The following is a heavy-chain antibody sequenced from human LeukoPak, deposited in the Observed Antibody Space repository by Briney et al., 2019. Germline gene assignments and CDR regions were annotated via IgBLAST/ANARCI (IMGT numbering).Heavy chain of an antibody. CDR1: GFTFSNYW. V-gene: IGHV3-7*01. CDR2: IKRDGGEI. D-gene: IGHD1-1*01. Sequence: PGGSLRLSCTASGFTFSNYWMSWVRQAPGKGLEWVANIKRDGGEIYYVDSVKGRFTISRDNSKNSLYLQMNSLRAEDTAVYYCARLSDHINCFGFDSWGQGSLVTVSS. CDR3: ARLSDHINCFGFDS. J-gene: IGHJ4*02.